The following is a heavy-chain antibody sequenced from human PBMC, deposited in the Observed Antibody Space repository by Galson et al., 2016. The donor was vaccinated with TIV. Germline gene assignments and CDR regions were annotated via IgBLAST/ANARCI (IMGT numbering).Heavy chain of an antibody. CDR2: FDPEQHKK. D-gene: IGHD2/OR15-2a*01. CDR3: ASVAWFPGLSLDN. CDR1: GYTLSEIA. V-gene: IGHV1-24*01. Sequence: QSGAEVKKPGASVKVSCKVSGYTLSEIAMHWVRQAPGKGLEWMGGFDPEQHKKIYAQKLQGRVTLTEDTSTDTAFLELSSLSFEDTAVYYCASVAWFPGLSLDNWGQGTLVIVSS. J-gene: IGHJ4*02.